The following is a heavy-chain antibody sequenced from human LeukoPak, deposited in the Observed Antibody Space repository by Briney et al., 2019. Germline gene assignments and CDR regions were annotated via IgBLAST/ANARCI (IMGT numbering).Heavy chain of an antibody. CDR1: GGSISSYY. Sequence: SETLSLTCTVSGGSISSYYWSWIRLSPGNGLEWIGYISYSGVTTYNPSLKSRVTISVDTSKNQFSLKLSSVTAADTAVYYCARDGYSSGWYENWFDPWGQGTLVTVSS. D-gene: IGHD6-19*01. V-gene: IGHV4-59*01. J-gene: IGHJ5*02. CDR2: ISYSGVT. CDR3: ARDGYSSGWYENWFDP.